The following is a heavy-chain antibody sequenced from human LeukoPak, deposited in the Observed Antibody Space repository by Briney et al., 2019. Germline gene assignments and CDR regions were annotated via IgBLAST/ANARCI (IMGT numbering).Heavy chain of an antibody. Sequence: PGGSLRLSCAASGFTFSSYSMNWVRQAPGKGLEWVSSISSSSSYIYYADSVKGRFTISRDNAKNSPYLQMNSLRAKDTAVYYCAREGSSWYRYNWFDPWGQGTLVTVSS. J-gene: IGHJ5*02. V-gene: IGHV3-21*01. CDR2: ISSSSSYI. CDR1: GFTFSSYS. D-gene: IGHD6-13*01. CDR3: AREGSSWYRYNWFDP.